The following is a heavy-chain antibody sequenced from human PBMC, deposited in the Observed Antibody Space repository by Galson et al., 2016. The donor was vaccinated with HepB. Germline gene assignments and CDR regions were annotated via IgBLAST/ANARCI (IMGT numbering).Heavy chain of an antibody. J-gene: IGHJ4*01. Sequence: SLRLSRAASGFIFSDYGMHWVRQAPGKGLEWVAVIWNDGSSKYYADSVKGRFTISRDNSKNTLDLQVNILKVEDTAVYYCVRDKEGGYGFDYWGQGILVTVSS. D-gene: IGHD5-12*01. V-gene: IGHV3-33*01. CDR2: IWNDGSSK. CDR1: GFIFSDYG. CDR3: VRDKEGGYGFDY.